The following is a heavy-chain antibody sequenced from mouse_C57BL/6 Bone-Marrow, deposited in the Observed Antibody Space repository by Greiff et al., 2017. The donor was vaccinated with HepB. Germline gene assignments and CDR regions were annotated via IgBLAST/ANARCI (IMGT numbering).Heavy chain of an antibody. CDR1: GFNIKDDY. CDR3: TIQDYEGFAY. J-gene: IGHJ3*01. CDR2: IDPENGDT. V-gene: IGHV14-4*01. Sequence: EVQLQQSGAELVRPGASVKLSCTASGFNIKDDYMHWVKQRPEQGLEWIGWIDPENGDTEYASKFQGKATITADTSSNTAYLQLSSLTSEDTAVYYCTIQDYEGFAYWGQGTLVTVSA. D-gene: IGHD2-4*01.